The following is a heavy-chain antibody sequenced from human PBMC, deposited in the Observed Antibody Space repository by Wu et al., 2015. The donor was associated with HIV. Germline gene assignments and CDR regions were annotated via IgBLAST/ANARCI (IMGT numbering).Heavy chain of an antibody. Sequence: QVQLVQSGAEVKKPGASVKVSCKASGYNFIGYYMHWVRQAPGQGLEWMGWINPNSGGTNYAQKFQGRVTLTRDPSIRAAYMELSRLTTDDTALYFCARVRTHTSGWPHNWFDPGAREPWSPSPQ. CDR2: INPNSGGT. J-gene: IGHJ5*02. CDR1: GYNFIGYY. CDR3: ARVRTHTSGWPHNWFDP. D-gene: IGHD6-19*01. V-gene: IGHV1-2*02.